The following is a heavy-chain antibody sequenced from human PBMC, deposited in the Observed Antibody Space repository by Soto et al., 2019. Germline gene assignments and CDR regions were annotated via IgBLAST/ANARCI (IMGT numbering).Heavy chain of an antibody. CDR2: IYYSGYT. CDR1: GGSISTYY. J-gene: IGHJ5*02. Sequence: SETLSLTCTVSGGSISTYYWSWIRQPPGKGLEWIGCIYYSGYTNYNPSLKSRVTISVDTSKNQFSLKLSSVTAADTAVYYCARGGRILSKGWFDPWGQGTLVTVSS. CDR3: ARGGRILSKGWFDP. D-gene: IGHD2-15*01. V-gene: IGHV4-59*01.